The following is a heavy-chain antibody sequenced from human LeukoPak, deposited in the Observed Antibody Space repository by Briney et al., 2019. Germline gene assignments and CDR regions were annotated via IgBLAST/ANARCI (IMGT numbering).Heavy chain of an antibody. J-gene: IGHJ4*02. CDR1: GGSVSTSDYY. Sequence: PSETLSLTCTVSGGSVSTSDYYWGWIRQSPVKGLEWIGDVFHTGKTNYNPSLRGRATISIDTSKNQFSLKLTYVTAADSAVYYCARVFDSWGQGTLVTVSS. CDR2: VFHTGKT. V-gene: IGHV4-39*07. CDR3: ARVFDS.